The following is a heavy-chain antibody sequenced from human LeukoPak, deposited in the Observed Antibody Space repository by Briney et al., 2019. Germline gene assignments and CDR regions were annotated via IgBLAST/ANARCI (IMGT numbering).Heavy chain of an antibody. J-gene: IGHJ4*02. CDR3: ARDRYGDGFAHFDY. Sequence: ASVQVSCKASGYTFTSYAMHWVRQAPGQGLEWMGWITPSGGTNYPQKFQGRVAITRDTSITTDYMDLSRLTSDDTAVYYCARDRYGDGFAHFDYWGQGALVTVSS. CDR2: ITPSGGT. D-gene: IGHD5-24*01. V-gene: IGHV1-2*02. CDR1: GYTFTSYA.